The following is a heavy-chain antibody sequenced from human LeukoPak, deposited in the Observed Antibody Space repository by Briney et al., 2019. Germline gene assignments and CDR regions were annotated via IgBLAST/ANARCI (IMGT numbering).Heavy chain of an antibody. Sequence: SVKVSCKASGGTFSSYAISWVRQAPGQGLEWMGVIIPIFGTANYVQKFQGRVTITADKSTSTAYMELSSLRSEDTAVYYCARDLSQGRAVAGYFDNWGQGTLVTVSS. V-gene: IGHV1-69*06. CDR2: IIPIFGTA. CDR1: GGTFSSYA. J-gene: IGHJ4*02. CDR3: ARDLSQGRAVAGYFDN. D-gene: IGHD6-19*01.